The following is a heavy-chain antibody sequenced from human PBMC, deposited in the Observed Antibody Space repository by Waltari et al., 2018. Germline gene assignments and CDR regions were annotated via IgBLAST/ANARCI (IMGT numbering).Heavy chain of an antibody. CDR1: GGSFSGYY. D-gene: IGHD6-13*01. CDR3: ARGWFGAAAGTFGY. Sequence: QVQLQQWGAGLLKPSETLSLTCAVYGGSFSGYYWSWIRQPPGKGLRGIGEINHRGSTNYNPSLKSRVIISVDTSKNQFSLKVSSVTAADTAVYYCARGWFGAAAGTFGYWGQGTLVTVSS. CDR2: INHRGST. V-gene: IGHV4-34*01. J-gene: IGHJ4*02.